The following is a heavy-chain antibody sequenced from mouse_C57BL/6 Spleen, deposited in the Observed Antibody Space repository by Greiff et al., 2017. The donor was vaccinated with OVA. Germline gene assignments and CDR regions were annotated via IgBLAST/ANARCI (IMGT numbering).Heavy chain of an antibody. CDR2: IDPSDSYT. J-gene: IGHJ3*01. CDR3: AICYYGSSGFAY. CDR1: GYTFTSYW. Sequence: QVQLQQPGAELVKPGASVKLSCKASGYTFTSYWMQWVKQRPGQGLEWIGEIDPSDSYTNYNPKFKGKATLTVDTSSSTAYMQLSILTSEDSAVYYCAICYYGSSGFAYWGQGTLVTVSA. D-gene: IGHD1-1*01. V-gene: IGHV1-50*01.